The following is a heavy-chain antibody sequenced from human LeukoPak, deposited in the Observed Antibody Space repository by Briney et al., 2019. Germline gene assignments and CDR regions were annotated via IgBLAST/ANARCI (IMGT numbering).Heavy chain of an antibody. V-gene: IGHV3-74*01. J-gene: IGHJ4*02. CDR1: GFTLSDYW. CDR3: VRDGAGTTPYDS. CDR2: ISPDGRNI. D-gene: IGHD1-7*01. Sequence: GGSLRLSCAASGFTLSDYWMNGVRQTPGKGPVWVSHISPDGRNIAYADSVKGRFTISRDSAKNTLYLQMNSLRVGDTAVYYCVRDGAGTTPYDSWGQGTLVTVSS.